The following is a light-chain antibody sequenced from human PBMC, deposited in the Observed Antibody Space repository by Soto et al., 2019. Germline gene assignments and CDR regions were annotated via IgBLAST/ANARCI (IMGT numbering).Light chain of an antibody. CDR1: QSVSSN. J-gene: IGKJ4*01. V-gene: IGKV3-15*01. Sequence: EIVMTQSPATLSVSPGEGATLSCRASQSVSSNLDWYQQKPGQAPRLLIDAASTRATGIPARFRGSESGTEFTPTITTLQSEDLAVYYGQQYNNWPTLTFGGGTNVEIK. CDR3: QQYNNWPTLT. CDR2: AAS.